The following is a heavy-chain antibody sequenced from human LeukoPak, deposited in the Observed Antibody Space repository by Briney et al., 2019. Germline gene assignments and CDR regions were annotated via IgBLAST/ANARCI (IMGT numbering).Heavy chain of an antibody. J-gene: IGHJ4*02. CDR1: GLTFSRYA. V-gene: IGHV3-23*01. CDR2: ISDSGGST. Sequence: PGGSLRLSCAASGLTFSRYAMSWVRQAPGKGLEWVSAISDSGGSTYYADSVKGRFTISRDNSKNTLYLQMSSLRAEDTAVYYCAKEQGYHASGGYPHFDYWGQGTLVTVSS. D-gene: IGHD3-10*01. CDR3: AKEQGYHASGGYPHFDY.